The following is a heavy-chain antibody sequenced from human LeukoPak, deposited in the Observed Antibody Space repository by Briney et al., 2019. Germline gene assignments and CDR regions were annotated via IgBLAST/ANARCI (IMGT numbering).Heavy chain of an antibody. CDR3: ARPYYYDSRIDP. V-gene: IGHV4-59*08. J-gene: IGHJ5*02. D-gene: IGHD3-22*01. Sequence: PSETLSLTCTVSGGSIIGYYWSWIRQPAGKGLEWIGYIYYSGSTKYNPSLKSRVTISVDTSKNQFSLKLSSVTAADTAVYYCARPYYYDSRIDPWGQGTLVTVSS. CDR2: IYYSGST. CDR1: GGSIIGYY.